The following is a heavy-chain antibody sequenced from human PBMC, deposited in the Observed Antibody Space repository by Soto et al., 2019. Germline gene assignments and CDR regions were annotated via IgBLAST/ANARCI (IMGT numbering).Heavy chain of an antibody. V-gene: IGHV3-64D*06. J-gene: IGHJ4*02. CDR3: AARQCGYGCNAPFDY. CDR2: ITKSGDDS. Sequence: DVQLVESGGGLVQPGGSLRLSCSASGFTFGTYAMHWVRQAPGKRLEYVSAITKSGDDSYYAASVRGRFTISRDNSKNTLYLQMSSLRAEDTAVYYCAARQCGYGCNAPFDYWGLGILVTVSS. D-gene: IGHD3-22*01. CDR1: GFTFGTYA.